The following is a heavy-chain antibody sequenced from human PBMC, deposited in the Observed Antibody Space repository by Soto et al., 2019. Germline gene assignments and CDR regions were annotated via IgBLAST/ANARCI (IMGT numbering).Heavy chain of an antibody. CDR1: GFTFSGYG. CDR3: ARGTVHFDY. CDR2: VWYDGNNK. Sequence: QVQLVESGGGXVQPGRSXRLSCAASGFTFSGYGIHWVRQAPGKGLEWVAVVWYDGNNKFYADSVKGRFTISRDNSKNTLYLQMNSLRAEDTAVYYCARGTVHFDYWGQGTLVTVSS. D-gene: IGHD4-17*01. V-gene: IGHV3-33*01. J-gene: IGHJ4*02.